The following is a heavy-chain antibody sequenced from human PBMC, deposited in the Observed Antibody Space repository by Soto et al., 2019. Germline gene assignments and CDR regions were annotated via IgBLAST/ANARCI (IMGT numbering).Heavy chain of an antibody. J-gene: IGHJ5*02. V-gene: IGHV2-5*02. D-gene: IGHD3-9*01. CDR2: IYWDDDK. CDR1: GFSLSTSGVG. CDR3: AHGYFDLLLTVNWFDP. Sequence: QITLKESGPTLVKPTQTLTLTCTFSGFSLSTSGVGVGWIRQPPGKALEWLALIYWDDDKRYSPSLKSRLTIPKDTSKNQVVLTMNNLDPVDTATFYLAHGYFDLLLTVNWFDPWGQGTLVTVSS.